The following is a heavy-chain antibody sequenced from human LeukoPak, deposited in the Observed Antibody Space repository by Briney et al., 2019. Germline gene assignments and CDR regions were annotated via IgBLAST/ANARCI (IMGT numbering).Heavy chain of an antibody. V-gene: IGHV3-23*01. CDR2: ISAGRDST. J-gene: IGHJ4*02. CDR1: GFTFGNYA. Sequence: GGSLRLSYAASGFTFGNYAMSWVRRAPGKGLEWVSAISAGRDSTYYGDSVRGLFTISRDNSKNTLYLQMNSLRVEDTAVYHCALHRLSGTTPFDYWGQGTLVTVSS. CDR3: ALHRLSGTTPFDY. D-gene: IGHD2-2*01.